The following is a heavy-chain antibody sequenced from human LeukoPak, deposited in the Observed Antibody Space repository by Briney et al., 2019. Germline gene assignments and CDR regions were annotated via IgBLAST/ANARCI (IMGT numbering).Heavy chain of an antibody. J-gene: IGHJ3*02. V-gene: IGHV1-69*13. D-gene: IGHD2-2*01. CDR1: GGTFSSYA. CDR3: ATYCSSTSCYSDDAFDI. CDR2: IIPIFGTA. Sequence: GASVKVSCKASGGTFSSYAISWVRQAPGQGLEWMGGIIPIFGTANYAQKFQGRVTITADESTSTAYMELSSLRSEDTAVYYCATYCSSTSCYSDDAFDIWGQGTMVTVSS.